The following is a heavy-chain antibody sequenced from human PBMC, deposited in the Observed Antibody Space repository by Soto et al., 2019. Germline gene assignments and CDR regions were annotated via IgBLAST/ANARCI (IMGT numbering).Heavy chain of an antibody. Sequence: QVQLVESGGGVVQPGRSLRLSCAVSGFTFSSYGMHWVRQAPGKVLEWVAVIWYDGSNKYYADSVKGRFTISRDNSKNTLYLQMHSLRAEDKAVYYCAREKYYYYYGMDVWGQGTTVTVSS. CDR2: IWYDGSNK. CDR1: GFTFSSYG. CDR3: AREKYYYYYGMDV. J-gene: IGHJ6*02. V-gene: IGHV3-33*01.